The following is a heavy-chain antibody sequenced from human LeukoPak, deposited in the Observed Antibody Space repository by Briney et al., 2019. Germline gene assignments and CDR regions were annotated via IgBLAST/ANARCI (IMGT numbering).Heavy chain of an antibody. Sequence: GGSLRLSCAASGFTFDDYAMHWVRHAPGKGLEWVSGISWNSGSIGYADSVKGRFTISRDNAKNSLYLQMNSLRAEDTAVYYCARRGPYYFDFWGQGTLVTVSS. V-gene: IGHV3-9*01. D-gene: IGHD3-16*01. CDR2: ISWNSGSI. CDR1: GFTFDDYA. CDR3: ARRGPYYFDF. J-gene: IGHJ4*02.